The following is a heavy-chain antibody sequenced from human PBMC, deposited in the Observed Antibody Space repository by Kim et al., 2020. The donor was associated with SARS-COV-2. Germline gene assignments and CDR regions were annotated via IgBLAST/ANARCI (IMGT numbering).Heavy chain of an antibody. Sequence: SETLSLTCTVSGGSISSYYWSWIRQPPGKGLEWIGYIYYSVNTNYNPSLKSRVTISADTSKNQFSLKMTSVTAADTAVYYCARTNYYDSGGVDYWGQGT. V-gene: IGHV4-59*08. CDR2: IYYSVNT. D-gene: IGHD3-22*01. CDR1: GGSISSYY. J-gene: IGHJ4*02. CDR3: ARTNYYDSGGVDY.